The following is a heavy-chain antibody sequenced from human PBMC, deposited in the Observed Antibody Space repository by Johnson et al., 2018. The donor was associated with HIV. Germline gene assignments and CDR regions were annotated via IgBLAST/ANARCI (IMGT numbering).Heavy chain of an antibody. J-gene: IGHJ3*02. Sequence: VQLVESGGGLVKPGGSLRLSCAASEFTFSNYAMHWVRQAPGKGLEWVAVISYDGSSKYYADSVKGRFTISRDNSKNTLNLQMNSLRAGDTAVYYCARVAVAGTYAFDIWGEGTMVTVSS. D-gene: IGHD6-19*01. CDR3: ARVAVAGTYAFDI. CDR1: EFTFSNYA. V-gene: IGHV3-30-3*01. CDR2: ISYDGSSK.